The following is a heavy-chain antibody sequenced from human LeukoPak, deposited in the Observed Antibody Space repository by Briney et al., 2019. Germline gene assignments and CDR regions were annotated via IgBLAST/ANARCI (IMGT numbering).Heavy chain of an antibody. CDR3: ARGYSSYGERIAVAVFDP. D-gene: IGHD6-19*01. J-gene: IGHJ5*02. V-gene: IGHV4-38-2*02. CDR1: GYSISSGYY. Sequence: PSETLSLTCTVSGYSISSGYYWGWIRQPPGKGLEWIGSIYHSGSTYYNPSLKSRVTISVDTSKNQFSLKLSSVTAADTAVYYCARGYSSYGERIAVAVFDPWGQGTLVTVSS. CDR2: IYHSGST.